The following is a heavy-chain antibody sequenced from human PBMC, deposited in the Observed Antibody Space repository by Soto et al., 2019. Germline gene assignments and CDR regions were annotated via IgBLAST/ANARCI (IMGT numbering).Heavy chain of an antibody. CDR2: IYYSGST. CDR1: GGSFSGYY. J-gene: IGHJ4*02. Sequence: PSETLSLTCAVYGGSFSGYYWTWIRQPPGKGLEWIGYIYYSGSTYYNPSLKSRVTISVDTSKNQFSLKLSSVTAADTAVYYCARSSTSANYFDYWGQGTLVTVSS. V-gene: IGHV4-34*09. CDR3: ARSSTSANYFDY. D-gene: IGHD2-2*01.